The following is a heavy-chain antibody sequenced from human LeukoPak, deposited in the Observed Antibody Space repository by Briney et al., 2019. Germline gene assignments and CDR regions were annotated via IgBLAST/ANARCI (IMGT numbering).Heavy chain of an antibody. CDR2: IYHSGRT. CDR3: ARARLLLYYFDY. V-gene: IGHV4-38-2*02. Sequence: SETLSLTCTVSGYSISSGYYWGWIRQPPGKGLEWIGSIYHSGRTFYNPSLKSRVTISVDTSKNQFSLKLTSVTAADTAVYYCARARLLLYYFDYWGQGTLVTVSS. J-gene: IGHJ4*02. CDR1: GYSISSGYY. D-gene: IGHD2-2*01.